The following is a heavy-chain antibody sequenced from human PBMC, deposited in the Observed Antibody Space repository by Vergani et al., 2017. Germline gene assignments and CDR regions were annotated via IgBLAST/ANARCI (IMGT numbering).Heavy chain of an antibody. J-gene: IGHJ4*02. CDR2: INHSGST. V-gene: IGHV4-34*01. CDR3: ARGFGYSYGLGYFDY. Sequence: QVQLQQWGAGLLKPSETLSLTCAVYGGSFSGYYWSWIRQPPGKGLEWIGEINHSGSTNYNPSLKSRVTISVDTSKNQFSLKLSSVTAADTAVYYCARGFGYSYGLGYFDYWGQGTLVTVSS. CDR1: GGSFSGYY. D-gene: IGHD5-18*01.